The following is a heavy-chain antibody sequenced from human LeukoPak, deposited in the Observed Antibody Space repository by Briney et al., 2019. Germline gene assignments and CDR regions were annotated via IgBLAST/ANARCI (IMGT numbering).Heavy chain of an antibody. J-gene: IGHJ4*02. CDR1: GFTFSSYG. V-gene: IGHV3-33*01. Sequence: GSLRLSCAASGFTFSSYGMHWVRQAPGKGLEWVAVIWYDGSNKYYADSVKGRFTISRDNSKNTLYLQMNSLRAEDTAVYYCARDMRTLSPRGYFDYWGQGTLVTVSS. D-gene: IGHD2-2*01. CDR2: IWYDGSNK. CDR3: ARDMRTLSPRGYFDY.